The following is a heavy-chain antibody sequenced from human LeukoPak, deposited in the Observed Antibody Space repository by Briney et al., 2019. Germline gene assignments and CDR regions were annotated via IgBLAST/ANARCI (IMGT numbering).Heavy chain of an antibody. CDR1: GFTFSSYA. CDR2: ISGSGGST. CDR3: AKDGAYYDILTGYREYFQH. Sequence: GGSLRLSCAASGFTFSSYAMSWVRQAPGKGLEWVSAISGSGGSTYYADSVKGRFTISRDNSKNTLYLQMNSLRAEDTAVYYCAKDGAYYDILTGYREYFQHWGQGTLVTVSP. D-gene: IGHD3-9*01. V-gene: IGHV3-23*01. J-gene: IGHJ1*01.